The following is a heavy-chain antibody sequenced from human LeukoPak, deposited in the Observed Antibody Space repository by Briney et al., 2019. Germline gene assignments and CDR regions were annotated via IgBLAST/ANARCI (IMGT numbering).Heavy chain of an antibody. D-gene: IGHD5-24*01. J-gene: IGHJ4*02. CDR2: IGSSGHYT. V-gene: IGHV3-23*01. CDR1: GFTFSSYA. Sequence: GGSLRLSCAASGFTFSSYAMNWVRQAPGKGLEWVSDIGSSGHYTLYADSVKGRFTISRDNSKNTVYLQMNSLRADDTAVYYCAKDLGGGDGYNFDYWGQGTLVTVSS. CDR3: AKDLGGGDGYNFDY.